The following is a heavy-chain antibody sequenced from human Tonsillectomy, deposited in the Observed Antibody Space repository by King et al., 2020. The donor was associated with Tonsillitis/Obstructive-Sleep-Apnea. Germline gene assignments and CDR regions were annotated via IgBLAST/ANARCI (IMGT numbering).Heavy chain of an antibody. CDR2: IYYSGST. Sequence: QLQESGPGLVKPSETLSLTCTVSGGSISSYYWSWIRQPPGKGLEWIGYIYYSGSTNYNPSLKSRVTISVDTSKNQFSLKLSSVTAADTAVYYCARLGSIAAXXTPFDIWGXGTMVTVSS. D-gene: IGHD6-13*01. J-gene: IGHJ3*02. CDR1: GGSISSYY. CDR3: ARLGSIAAXXTPFDI. V-gene: IGHV4-59*01.